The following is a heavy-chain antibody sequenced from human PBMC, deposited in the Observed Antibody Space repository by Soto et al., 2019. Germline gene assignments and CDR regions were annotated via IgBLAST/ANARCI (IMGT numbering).Heavy chain of an antibody. D-gene: IGHD1-26*01. CDR3: ARDREPREDGMDV. Sequence: SQTLSLTCAISGDSVSSNSAAWNWIRQSPSGGLEWLGRTYYRSKWYNDYAVSVKSRITINPDTSKNQFSLQLNSVTPEDTAVYYCARDREPREDGMDVWGQGTTVTVSS. CDR2: TYYRSKWYN. V-gene: IGHV6-1*01. CDR1: GDSVSSNSAA. J-gene: IGHJ6*02.